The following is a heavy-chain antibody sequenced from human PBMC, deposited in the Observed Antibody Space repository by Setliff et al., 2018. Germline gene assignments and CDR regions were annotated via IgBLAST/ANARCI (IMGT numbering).Heavy chain of an antibody. CDR3: ARDGDYFGSGNRFDP. J-gene: IGHJ5*02. V-gene: IGHV4-59*01. D-gene: IGHD3-10*01. Sequence: PSETLSLTCTVSGGSINNYYWSWVRQPPGKGLEWLGYISYSGKTNYNPSLKSRVTMSVDTSKNQFSLKVGSVTAADTAMYYCARDGDYFGSGNRFDPWGQGTLVTVSS. CDR2: ISYSGKT. CDR1: GGSINNYY.